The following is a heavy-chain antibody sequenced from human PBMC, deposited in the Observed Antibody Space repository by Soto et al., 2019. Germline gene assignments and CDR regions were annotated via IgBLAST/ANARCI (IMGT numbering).Heavy chain of an antibody. CDR2: IIPILGIA. Sequence: QVQLVQSGAEVKKPGSSVKVSCKASGGTFSSYTISWVRQAPGQGLEWMGRIIPILGIANYAQKFQGRVTITADNPTSTAYMELSSLRSEDTAVYDCALASSGWPIDYWGQGTLVTVSS. CDR3: ALASSGWPIDY. CDR1: GGTFSSYT. D-gene: IGHD6-19*01. J-gene: IGHJ4*02. V-gene: IGHV1-69*02.